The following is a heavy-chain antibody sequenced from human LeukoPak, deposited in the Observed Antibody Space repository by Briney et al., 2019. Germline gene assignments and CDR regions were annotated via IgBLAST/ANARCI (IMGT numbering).Heavy chain of an antibody. CDR3: ARDAVRYYDFWSGYLTWQYDY. Sequence: GGSLRLSCAASGFTFSSYAMSWVRQAPGKGLEWVSAISGSGGSTYYADSVKGRFTISRDNSKNTLYLQMNSLRAEDTAVYYCARDAVRYYDFWSGYLTWQYDYWGQGTLVTVSS. CDR2: ISGSGGST. J-gene: IGHJ4*02. CDR1: GFTFSSYA. V-gene: IGHV3-23*01. D-gene: IGHD3-3*01.